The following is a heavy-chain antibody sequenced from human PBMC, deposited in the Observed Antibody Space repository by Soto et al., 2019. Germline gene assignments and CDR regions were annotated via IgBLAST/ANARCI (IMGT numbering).Heavy chain of an antibody. D-gene: IGHD1-26*01. Sequence: GGSLSLSCAASGFTFSSYVMNWVRQAPGKGLEWVSAIVASGGNTYYADSVKGRFTISRDNSKNTLYLQMNSLRVEDTAVYYCAKDNRYSGSYFFYWGQGALVTVSS. V-gene: IGHV3-23*01. J-gene: IGHJ4*02. CDR2: IVASGGNT. CDR1: GFTFSSYV. CDR3: AKDNRYSGSYFFY.